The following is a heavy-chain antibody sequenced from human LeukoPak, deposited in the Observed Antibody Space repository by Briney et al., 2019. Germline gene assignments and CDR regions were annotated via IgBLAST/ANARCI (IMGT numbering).Heavy chain of an antibody. Sequence: ASVKVSCKASGYTFTSYDINWVRQATGQGLEWMGWMNPNSGNTGYAQKFQGRVTMTRNTSISTAYMELSSLRSEDTAVYYCARGETYPNWFDPWGQGTLVTVSS. CDR2: MNPNSGNT. CDR1: GYTFTSYD. CDR3: ARGETYPNWFDP. V-gene: IGHV1-8*01. J-gene: IGHJ5*02.